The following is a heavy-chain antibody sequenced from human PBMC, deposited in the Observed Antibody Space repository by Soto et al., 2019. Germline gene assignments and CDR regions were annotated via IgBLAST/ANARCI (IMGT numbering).Heavy chain of an antibody. D-gene: IGHD1-7*01. Sequence: PGGSLRLSCQASGFNFDNYGMHWVRRAPGKGLEWVAVITYDGSFQYYADSVKGRFTISRDSSKNTLSLHLNTLKPEDTAVYHCAKDRVGGTFYTPLAFWGQGTLVTVSS. J-gene: IGHJ4*02. CDR1: GFNFDNYG. CDR3: AKDRVGGTFYTPLAF. V-gene: IGHV3-30*18. CDR2: ITYDGSFQ.